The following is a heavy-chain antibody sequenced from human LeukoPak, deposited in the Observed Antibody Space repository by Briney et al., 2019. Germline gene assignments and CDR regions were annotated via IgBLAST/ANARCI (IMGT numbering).Heavy chain of an antibody. V-gene: IGHV4-34*01. J-gene: IGHJ4*02. CDR2: VNHSGSP. Sequence: PSETLSLTCAVYGGSFSGYFWSWICQTPGKGLEFIGDVNHSGSPKYNPSLESRVTISVDTSKNQFSLKLSSVTAADTAVYYCARGRRNYYDSSGYENWGQGTLVTVSS. CDR1: GGSFSGYF. D-gene: IGHD3-22*01. CDR3: ARGRRNYYDSSGYEN.